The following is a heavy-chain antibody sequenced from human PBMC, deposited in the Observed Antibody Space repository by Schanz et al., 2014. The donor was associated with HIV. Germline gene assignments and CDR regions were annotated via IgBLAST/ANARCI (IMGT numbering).Heavy chain of an antibody. D-gene: IGHD4-17*01. CDR2: IWYDGSNI. V-gene: IGHV3-33*01. CDR3: VMGTTVGNSFDS. CDR1: GFNVNNYG. J-gene: IGHJ4*02. Sequence: VQLVESGGGVVQPGRSLKLSCVASGFNVNNYGMQWVRQPPGKGLEWEAVIWYDGSNIYYADSGKGRFTISRDNSKNTVYLQMNSLRAEDTAVYYCVMGTTVGNSFDSWGQGTLVTVSS.